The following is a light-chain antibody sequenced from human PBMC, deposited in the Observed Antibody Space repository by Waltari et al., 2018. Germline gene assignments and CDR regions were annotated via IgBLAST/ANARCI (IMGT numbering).Light chain of an antibody. Sequence: EIQMTQSPSSVSASVGDRVTLTCRAGQDISSALAWYQHKPGQAPNRLIYAVASLQSGVPSRFSGSGSGTDFTLTISSLQPEDVATYYCQQGSSFPPTFGQGTKVEIK. CDR1: QDISSA. CDR2: AVA. V-gene: IGKV1-12*01. J-gene: IGKJ1*01. CDR3: QQGSSFPPT.